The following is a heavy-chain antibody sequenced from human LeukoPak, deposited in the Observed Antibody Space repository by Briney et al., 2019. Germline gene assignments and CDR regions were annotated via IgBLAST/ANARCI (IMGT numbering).Heavy chain of an antibody. CDR1: GFTFSSYA. Sequence: PGGSLRLSCASSGFTFSSYAMSWLRQAPGKGLEWVSAISGSGGSTYYADSVKGRFTISRDNSKNTLYLQMNSLRAEDTAVYYCAEGGSDYGDYRGWFDPWGQGTLVTVSS. D-gene: IGHD4-17*01. CDR3: AEGGSDYGDYRGWFDP. CDR2: ISGSGGST. J-gene: IGHJ5*02. V-gene: IGHV3-23*01.